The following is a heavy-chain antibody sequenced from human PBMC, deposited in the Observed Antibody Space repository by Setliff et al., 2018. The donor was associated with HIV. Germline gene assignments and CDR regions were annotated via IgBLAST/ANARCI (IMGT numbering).Heavy chain of an antibody. CDR1: GIPLSASI. J-gene: IGHJ3*02. D-gene: IGHD6-19*01. CDR2: ISYDGSIT. V-gene: IGHV3-30*03. CDR3: VREMYTSGRAGAFSI. Sequence: GGSLRLSCAASGIPLSASIIHWVRQSPGKGLDWLALISYDGSITYNAGSVQGRFTLSADNSKNTLYPQMDSLRPEDTAIYYCVREMYTSGRAGAFSIWGPGTKVTVSS.